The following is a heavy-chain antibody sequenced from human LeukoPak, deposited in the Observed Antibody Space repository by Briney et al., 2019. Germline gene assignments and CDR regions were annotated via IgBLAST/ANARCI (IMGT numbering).Heavy chain of an antibody. CDR2: ISYDGSNT. D-gene: IGHD4-23*01. CDR3: AKAPGGPDALDI. CDR1: GFTFNNYG. V-gene: IGHV3-30*18. J-gene: IGHJ3*02. Sequence: GRSLRLSCAASGFTFNNYGMHWVRQAPGKGLEWVAIISYDGSNTYYADSVKGRFTISRDNSKNTLYLQMNSLRAEDTAVYYCAKAPGGPDALDIWGQGTMVTVSS.